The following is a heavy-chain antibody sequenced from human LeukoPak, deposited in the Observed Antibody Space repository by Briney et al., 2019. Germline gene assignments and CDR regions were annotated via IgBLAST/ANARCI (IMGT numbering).Heavy chain of an antibody. CDR1: GYTLTELS. CDR3: ARVNVELPSFDY. V-gene: IGHV1-24*01. J-gene: IGHJ4*02. Sequence: ASVKVSCKVSGYTLTELSMHWVRQAPGKGLEWMGGFDPEDGETIYAQKFQGRVTMTEDTSTDAAYMELSSLRSEDTAVYYCARVNVELPSFDYWGQGTWSPSPQ. D-gene: IGHD1-26*01. CDR2: FDPEDGET.